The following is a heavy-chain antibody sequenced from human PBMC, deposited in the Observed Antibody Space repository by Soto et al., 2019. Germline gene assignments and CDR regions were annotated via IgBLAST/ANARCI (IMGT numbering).Heavy chain of an antibody. CDR3: AKPGPITMIVVVITDHDAFDI. CDR1: GFTFSSYA. D-gene: IGHD3-22*01. CDR2: ISGSGGST. J-gene: IGHJ3*02. Sequence: GESLKISCAASGFTFSSYAMSWVRQAPGKGLEWVSAISGSGGSTYYADSVKGRFTISRDNSKNTLYLQMNSLRAEDTAVYYCAKPGPITMIVVVITDHDAFDIWGQGTMVTVSS. V-gene: IGHV3-23*01.